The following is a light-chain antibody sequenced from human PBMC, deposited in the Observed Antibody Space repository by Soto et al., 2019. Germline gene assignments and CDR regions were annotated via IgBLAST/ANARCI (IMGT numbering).Light chain of an antibody. CDR2: SNN. J-gene: IGLJ2*01. Sequence: QSVLTQPPSVSEAPRQRVTISCSGSSSNIGNNAVNWYQQLPGQAPKLLIYSNNQRPSGVPDRFSGSKSGTSASLAISGLQSEDEADYYCAAWDDSLNGVVFGGGTKLTVL. V-gene: IGLV1-36*01. CDR3: AAWDDSLNGVV. CDR1: SSNIGNNA.